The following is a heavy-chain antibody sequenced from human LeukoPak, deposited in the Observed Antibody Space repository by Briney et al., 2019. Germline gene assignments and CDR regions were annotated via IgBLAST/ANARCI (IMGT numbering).Heavy chain of an antibody. CDR3: AKSAPRLTMIVVVITIPYFDY. J-gene: IGHJ4*02. Sequence: GGSLRLSCAASGFAFSSYAMSWVRQAPGKGLEWVSAISGSGGSTYYADSVKGRFTISRDNSKNTLYLQMNSLRAEDTAVYYCAKSAPRLTMIVVVITIPYFDYWGQGTLVTVSS. D-gene: IGHD3-22*01. CDR1: GFAFSSYA. V-gene: IGHV3-23*01. CDR2: ISGSGGST.